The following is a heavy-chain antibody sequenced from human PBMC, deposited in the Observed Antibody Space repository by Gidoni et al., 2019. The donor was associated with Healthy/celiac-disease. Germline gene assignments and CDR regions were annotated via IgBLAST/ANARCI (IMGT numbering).Heavy chain of an antibody. J-gene: IGHJ2*01. CDR2: IIPIFGTA. CDR3: ASYDGGNFHWYFDL. V-gene: IGHV1-69*01. CDR1: GGTFSSYA. Sequence: QVQLVQSGAEVKKPGSSVNVSCQASGGTFSSYAISWVRQAPGQGLEWRGGIIPIFGTANYAQKFQGRVTITADESTSTAYMELSSLRSEDTAVYYCASYDGGNFHWYFDLWGRGTLVTVSS. D-gene: IGHD2-21*02.